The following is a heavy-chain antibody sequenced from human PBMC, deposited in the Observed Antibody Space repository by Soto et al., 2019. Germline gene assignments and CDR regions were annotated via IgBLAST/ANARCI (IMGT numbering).Heavy chain of an antibody. Sequence: PGGSLRLSCAAYGFTFKNYAMIWVRQAPGKGLQWVSGISDSGGVIFYADSVRGRFTISRDNSKNTLYLQMTSLGGDDTALYFCATSGLFGFLTDQGVFDPWGQGSPVTGSA. V-gene: IGHV3-23*01. CDR3: ATSGLFGFLTDQGVFDP. J-gene: IGHJ5*02. CDR1: GFTFKNYA. CDR2: ISDSGGVI. D-gene: IGHD3-9*01.